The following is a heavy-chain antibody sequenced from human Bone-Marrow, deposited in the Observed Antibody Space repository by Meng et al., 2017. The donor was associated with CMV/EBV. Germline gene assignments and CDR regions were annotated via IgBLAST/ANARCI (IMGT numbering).Heavy chain of an antibody. J-gene: IGHJ4*02. V-gene: IGHV3-30*04. D-gene: IGHD1-26*01. CDR3: AREGYWAYYFDK. Sequence: GGSLRLSCAASGFTFSSYAMHWVRQAPGKGLEWVAVISYDGSNKYYADSVKGRFTISRDNSKNTLYLQMNSLRAEDTAVYYCAREGYWAYYFDKWGQGTLVTVSS. CDR1: GFTFSSYA. CDR2: ISYDGSNK.